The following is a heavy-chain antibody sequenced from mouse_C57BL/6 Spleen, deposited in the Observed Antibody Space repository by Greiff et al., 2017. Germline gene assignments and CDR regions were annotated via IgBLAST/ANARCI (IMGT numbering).Heavy chain of an antibody. V-gene: IGHV1-54*01. CDR1: GYAFTNYL. D-gene: IGHD1-1*01. CDR3: ARERGLITAVVEDAMDY. Sequence: QVHVKQSGAELVRPGTSVKVSCKASGYAFTNYLIEWVKQRPGQGLEWIGVINPGSGGTNYNEKFKGKATLTEDKSSSTAYMQLSSLTSEDSAVYFCARERGLITAVVEDAMDYWGQGTSVTVSS. J-gene: IGHJ4*01. CDR2: INPGSGGT.